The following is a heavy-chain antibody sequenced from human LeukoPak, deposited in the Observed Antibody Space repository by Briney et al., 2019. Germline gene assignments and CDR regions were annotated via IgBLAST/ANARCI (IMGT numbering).Heavy chain of an antibody. V-gene: IGHV3-15*01. J-gene: IGHJ5*02. CDR3: YTGGGTYSLGA. CDR1: GLNVTNAR. CDR2: IQRKSDGETT. Sequence: PGGSLRLSCAASGLNVTNARMAWVRQTPGKGLEWVGHIQRKSDGETTDYAAPVKDRFTISRDDSKNTLYLQMNSLKTEDTAVYYCYTGGGTYSLGAWGQGTLVIVSS. D-gene: IGHD1-26*01.